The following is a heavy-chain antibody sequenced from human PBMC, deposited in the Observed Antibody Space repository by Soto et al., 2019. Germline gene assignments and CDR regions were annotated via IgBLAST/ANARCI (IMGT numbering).Heavy chain of an antibody. CDR3: ARFQRAMTRVRGVGGDY. CDR2: IYSGGST. Sequence: EVQLVETGGGLIQPGGSLRLSCAASGFTVSSNYMSWVRQAPGKGLEWVSVIYSGGSTYYADSVKGRFTISRDNSKNTLYLKMNSLRAEDTAVYYCARFQRAMTRVRGVGGDYWGQGTLVTVSS. D-gene: IGHD3-10*01. CDR1: GFTVSSNY. J-gene: IGHJ4*02. V-gene: IGHV3-53*02.